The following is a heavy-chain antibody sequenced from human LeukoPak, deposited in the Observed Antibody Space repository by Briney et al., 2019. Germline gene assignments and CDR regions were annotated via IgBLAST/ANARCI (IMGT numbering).Heavy chain of an antibody. CDR2: IYYSGST. D-gene: IGHD2/OR15-2a*01. V-gene: IGHV4-39*01. CDR3: ARPTAIYASGYYYYYMDV. J-gene: IGHJ6*03. CDR1: GGSFSSYY. Sequence: PSETLSLTCAVYGGSFSSYYWGWIRQPPGKGLEWIGSIYYSGSTYYNPSLKSRVTISVDTSKNQFSLKLSSVTAADTAVYYCARPTAIYASGYYYYYMDVWGKGTTVTISS.